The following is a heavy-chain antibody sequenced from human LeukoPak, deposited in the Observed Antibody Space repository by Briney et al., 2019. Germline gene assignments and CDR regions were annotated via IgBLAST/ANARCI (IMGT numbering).Heavy chain of an antibody. Sequence: PSETLSLTCTVSGGSISSGGYYWSWIRQPPGKGLEWIGYIYYSGSTNYDPSLKSRVTISVDTSKNQFSLKLSSVTAADTAVYYCARGYSYGWIDYWGQGTLVTVSS. D-gene: IGHD5-18*01. J-gene: IGHJ4*02. CDR1: GGSISSGGYY. CDR2: IYYSGST. CDR3: ARGYSYGWIDY. V-gene: IGHV4-61*08.